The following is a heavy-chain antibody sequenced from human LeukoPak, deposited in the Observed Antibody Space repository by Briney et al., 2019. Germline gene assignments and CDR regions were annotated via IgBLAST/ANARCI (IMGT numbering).Heavy chain of an antibody. CDR3: ARSLAAGDYYYYMDV. V-gene: IGHV1-69*04. CDR2: IIPILGIA. CDR1: GGTFSSYA. J-gene: IGHJ6*03. Sequence: SVKVSCKASGGTFSSYAISWVRQAPGQGLEWMGRIIPILGIANYAQKFQGRVTITADKSTSTAYMELSSLRSEDTAVYYCARSLAAGDYYYYMDVWGKGTTVTVSS. D-gene: IGHD6-13*01.